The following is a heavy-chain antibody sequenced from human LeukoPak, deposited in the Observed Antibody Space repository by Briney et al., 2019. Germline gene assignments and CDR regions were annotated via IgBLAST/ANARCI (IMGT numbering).Heavy chain of an antibody. V-gene: IGHV4-4*07. Sequence: PSETPSLTCTVSGVSISTYHWSWIRQPAGKGLEWIGRIHSSGSTNYDPSLKSRVTMSIDTSKNQFSLKVTSVTAADTAVYYCARDGLYSNGYSYFDFWGQGTLVTVSS. CDR1: GVSISTYH. CDR2: IHSSGST. J-gene: IGHJ4*02. D-gene: IGHD5-18*01. CDR3: ARDGLYSNGYSYFDF.